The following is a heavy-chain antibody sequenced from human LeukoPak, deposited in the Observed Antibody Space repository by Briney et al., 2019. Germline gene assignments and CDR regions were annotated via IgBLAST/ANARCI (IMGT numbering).Heavy chain of an antibody. CDR3: ARKNRYFDY. CDR2: LYTTGNT. V-gene: IGHV4-4*07. Sequence: SETLSLTCTVSGGSISSFYWSWIRQPAGKGLEWIGRLYTTGNTNYNPSLKSRVTISVDKSKNQFSLKLSSVTAADTAVYYCARKNRYFDYWGQGTLVTVSS. D-gene: IGHD2/OR15-2a*01. CDR1: GGSISSFY. J-gene: IGHJ4*02.